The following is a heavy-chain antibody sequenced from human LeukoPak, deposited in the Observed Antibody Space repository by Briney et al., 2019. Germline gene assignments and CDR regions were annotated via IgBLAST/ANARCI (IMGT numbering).Heavy chain of an antibody. CDR3: AKEARDYGGNSYYFDY. CDR1: GFTFSSYS. D-gene: IGHD4-23*01. J-gene: IGHJ4*02. V-gene: IGHV3-48*01. CDR2: ISSSSSTI. Sequence: GGSLRLSCAASGFTFSSYSMNWVRQAPGKGLEWVSYISSSSSTIYYADSVKGRFTISRDNAKNSLYLQMNSLRAEDTAVYYCAKEARDYGGNSYYFDYWGQGTLVTVSS.